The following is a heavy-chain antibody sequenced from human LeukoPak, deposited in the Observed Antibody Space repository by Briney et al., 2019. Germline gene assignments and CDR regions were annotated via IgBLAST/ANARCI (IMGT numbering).Heavy chain of an antibody. Sequence: GGSLRLSCAASGFTFSSYAMSWVRQAPGKGLEWVSAISGSGGSTYYADSVKGRFTISRDNSKNTLYLQMNSLRAEDTAVYYCAKTNTRYYGSSGYYFDYWGQGTLVTVSS. D-gene: IGHD3-22*01. V-gene: IGHV3-23*01. J-gene: IGHJ4*02. CDR1: GFTFSSYA. CDR3: AKTNTRYYGSSGYYFDY. CDR2: ISGSGGST.